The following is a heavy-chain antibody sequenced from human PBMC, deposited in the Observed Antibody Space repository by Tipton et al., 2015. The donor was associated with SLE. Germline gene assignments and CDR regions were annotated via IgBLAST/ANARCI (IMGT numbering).Heavy chain of an antibody. D-gene: IGHD3-22*01. CDR2: ISISGAYI. CDR1: GFRVSGYN. CDR3: ARGPYYYDSSGHLDY. Sequence: SLRLSCVASGFRVSGYNMDWVRQAPGKGLEWVSTISISGAYISYTDSVKGRFTISKDNTKNSLYVQMNSLRAEDTAAYYCARGPYYYDSSGHLDYWGQGTLVTVSS. V-gene: IGHV3-21*01. J-gene: IGHJ4*02.